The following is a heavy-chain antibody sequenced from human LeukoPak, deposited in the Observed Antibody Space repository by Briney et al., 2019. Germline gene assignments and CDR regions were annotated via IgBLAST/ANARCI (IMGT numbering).Heavy chain of an antibody. Sequence: GGSLRLSCAASGFTFSSYWMSWVRQAPGKGLEWVANIKQDGSEIYYVDSVKGRFTISRDNAKNSLYLQMESLRAEDTAVYYCARKLSPAAAGYNWIDPWGQGTLVTVSS. V-gene: IGHV3-7*01. D-gene: IGHD6-13*01. J-gene: IGHJ5*02. CDR2: IKQDGSEI. CDR1: GFTFSSYW. CDR3: ARKLSPAAAGYNWIDP.